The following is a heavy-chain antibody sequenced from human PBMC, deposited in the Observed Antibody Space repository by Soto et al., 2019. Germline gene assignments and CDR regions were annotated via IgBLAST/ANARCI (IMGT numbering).Heavy chain of an antibody. D-gene: IGHD5-12*01. CDR3: ARGGYSGYHLDY. CDR2: INSDGSST. Sequence: EMQLVESGGGVVQPGGSLRLSCAASGFTFSSYWMHWVRQAPVKGLVWVSHINSDGSSTTYADSVKGRFTISRDNAKNTLYLQMNTLRAEDTAVYYCARGGYSGYHLDYWGQGTLVTVSS. CDR1: GFTFSSYW. J-gene: IGHJ4*02. V-gene: IGHV3-74*01.